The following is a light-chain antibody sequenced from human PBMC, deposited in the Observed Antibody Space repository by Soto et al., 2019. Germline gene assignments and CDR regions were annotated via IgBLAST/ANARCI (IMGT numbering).Light chain of an antibody. CDR3: QHYNSYSEA. Sequence: IPMTQSPSTLSASVGDRVTITCRASQTILTGLAWYQQKPGKVPKSLIYSASSLQSGVPSRFRASGSGTELTITISSLQPDDFETDYCQHYNSYSEAFGQGTRLEIK. CDR2: SAS. CDR1: QTILTG. J-gene: IGKJ5*01. V-gene: IGKV1-5*01.